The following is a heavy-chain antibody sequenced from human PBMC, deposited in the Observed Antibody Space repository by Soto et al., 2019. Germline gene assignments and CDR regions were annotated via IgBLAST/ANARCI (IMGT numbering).Heavy chain of an antibody. D-gene: IGHD7-27*01. CDR3: TRGPSWGAFDI. V-gene: IGHV3-7*04. CDR1: GFSSSDYW. Sequence: ELQLVQSGGGLAQPGGSLRLSCIASGFSSSDYWMAWIRQVPGKGLELVAAINGDGSDRGYLESVEGRFTISRDNANNSVFLHLNTLTAEDTAVYFCTRGPSWGAFDIWGQGTMVTVSS. J-gene: IGHJ3*02. CDR2: INGDGSDR.